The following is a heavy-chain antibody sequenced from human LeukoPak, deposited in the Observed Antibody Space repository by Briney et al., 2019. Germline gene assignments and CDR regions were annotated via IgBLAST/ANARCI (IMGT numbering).Heavy chain of an antibody. CDR3: ARDMVRGGPCDY. J-gene: IGHJ4*02. D-gene: IGHD3-10*01. Sequence: ASVKVSCKASGYTFTSYYMHWVRQAPGQGLEWMGIINPSGGSTSYAQKFQGRVTMTRDTSISTAYMELSRLRSDDTAVYYCARDMVRGGPCDYWGQGTLVTVSS. V-gene: IGHV1-46*01. CDR2: INPSGGST. CDR1: GYTFTSYY.